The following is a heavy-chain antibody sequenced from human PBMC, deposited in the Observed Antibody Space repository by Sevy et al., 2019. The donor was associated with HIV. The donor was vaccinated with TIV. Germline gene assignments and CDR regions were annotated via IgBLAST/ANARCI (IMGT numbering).Heavy chain of an antibody. CDR3: ASDKFGGYSTGHNNDYYYYGMDV. Sequence: GGSLRLSCAASGFTFSSYAMHWVRQAPGKGLEWVAVISYDGSNKYYADSVKGRFTISRDNSKNTLYLQMNSLRAEDTAVYYCASDKFGGYSTGHNNDYYYYGMDVWGQGTTVTVSS. CDR1: GFTFSSYA. V-gene: IGHV3-30*04. CDR2: ISYDGSNK. D-gene: IGHD2-8*02. J-gene: IGHJ6*02.